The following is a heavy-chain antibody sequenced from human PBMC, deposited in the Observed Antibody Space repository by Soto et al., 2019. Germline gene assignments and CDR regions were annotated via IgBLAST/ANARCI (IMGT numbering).Heavy chain of an antibody. CDR2: IYYSGST. D-gene: IGHD4-17*01. V-gene: IGHV4-31*03. Sequence: QVQLQESGPGLVKPSQTLSLTCTVSGGSISSGGYYWSWIRQHPGKGLEWIGYIYYSGSTYYNPSLKSRVTISVDTSKNHFSLKLSSVTAADAAVYYCARRYGDYHDAFDIWGQGTMVTVSS. J-gene: IGHJ3*02. CDR1: GGSISSGGYY. CDR3: ARRYGDYHDAFDI.